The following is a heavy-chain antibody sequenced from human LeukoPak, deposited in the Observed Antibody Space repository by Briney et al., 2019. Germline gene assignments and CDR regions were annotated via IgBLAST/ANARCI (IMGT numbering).Heavy chain of an antibody. CDR1: GGSISSYY. CDR3: ARNRDGYNSFDY. Sequence: SETLSLTSTVSGGSISSYYWSWIRQPPGKGLEWIGYIYYSGSSYYNPSLRSRVTISVDTSKNHFSLKLSSVTAADTAVYYCARNRDGYNSFDYWGQGTLVTVSS. V-gene: IGHV4-59*06. J-gene: IGHJ4*02. CDR2: IYYSGSS. D-gene: IGHD5-24*01.